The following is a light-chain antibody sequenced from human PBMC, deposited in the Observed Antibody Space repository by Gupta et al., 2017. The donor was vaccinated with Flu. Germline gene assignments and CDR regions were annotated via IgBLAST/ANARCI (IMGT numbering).Light chain of an antibody. CDR1: QSISSW. Sequence: DIQMTQSPSTLSASVGDRVIITCRASQSISSWLAWYQQKPGTAPELLIFEASTLRNGVPARFSGSGSGTEFTLTISSLQPDDFATYYCQQGWTFGQGTKVEL. CDR2: EAS. J-gene: IGKJ1*01. CDR3: QQGWT. V-gene: IGKV1-5*03.